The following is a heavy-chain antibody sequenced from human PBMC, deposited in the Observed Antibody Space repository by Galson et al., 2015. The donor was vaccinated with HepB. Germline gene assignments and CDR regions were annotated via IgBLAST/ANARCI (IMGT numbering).Heavy chain of an antibody. CDR3: ARPRGGYSLTGAFDI. J-gene: IGHJ3*02. D-gene: IGHD5-18*01. V-gene: IGHV5-51*01. CDR2: IYPGDSDT. CDR1: GYTFTNYW. Sequence: QSGAEVKKPGESLKISCKGSGYTFTNYWIDWVRQMPGKGLEWMGIIYPGDSDTRYSPSFQGQVTISADKSISTAYLQWSSLKASDTAMYYCARPRGGYSLTGAFDIWGQGTMVTVSS.